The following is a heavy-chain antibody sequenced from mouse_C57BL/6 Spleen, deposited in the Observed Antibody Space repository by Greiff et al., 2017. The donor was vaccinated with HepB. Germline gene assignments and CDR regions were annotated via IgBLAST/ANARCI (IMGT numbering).Heavy chain of an antibody. CDR1: GFTFSNYW. Sequence: EVKLEESGGGLVQPGGSMKLSCVASGFTFSNYWMNWVRQSPEKGLEWVAQIRLKSDNYATHYAESVKGRFTISRDDSKRSVYLQMNNLRAEDTVIYYCKGDYYYGSSYDWYFDVWGTGTTVTVSS. D-gene: IGHD1-1*01. CDR2: IRLKSDNYAT. CDR3: KGDYYYGSSYDWYFDV. V-gene: IGHV6-3*01. J-gene: IGHJ1*03.